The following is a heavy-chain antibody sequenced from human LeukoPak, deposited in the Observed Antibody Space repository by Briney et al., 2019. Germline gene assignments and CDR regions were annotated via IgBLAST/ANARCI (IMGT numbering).Heavy chain of an antibody. CDR2: IYYSGST. CDR1: GGSISSYY. D-gene: IGHD6-13*01. CDR3: ARDGRDSSSWGFDY. V-gene: IGHV4-59*01. J-gene: IGHJ4*02. Sequence: PSETLSLTCTVSGGSISSYYWSWIRQPPGKGLEWIGYIYYSGSTNYNPSLKSRVTISVDTSKNQFSLKLSSVTAADTAVYYCARDGRDSSSWGFDYWGQGTLVTVSS.